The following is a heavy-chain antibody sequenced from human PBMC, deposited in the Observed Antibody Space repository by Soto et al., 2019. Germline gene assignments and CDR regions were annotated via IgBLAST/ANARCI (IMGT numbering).Heavy chain of an antibody. Sequence: GGSLRLSCAASGFTFSSYAMHWVRQAPGKGLERVAVISYDGSNKYYADSVKGRFTISRDNSKNTLYLQMNSLRAEDTAVYYCARDSRYCTNGVCYTVGAFDIWGQGTMVTVSS. J-gene: IGHJ3*02. CDR2: ISYDGSNK. CDR3: ARDSRYCTNGVCYTVGAFDI. CDR1: GFTFSSYA. V-gene: IGHV3-30-3*01. D-gene: IGHD2-8*01.